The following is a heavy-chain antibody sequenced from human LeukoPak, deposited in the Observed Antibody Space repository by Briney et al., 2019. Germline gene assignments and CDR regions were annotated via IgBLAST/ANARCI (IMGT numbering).Heavy chain of an antibody. CDR2: INPSGGST. D-gene: IGHD6-13*01. J-gene: IGHJ5*01. V-gene: IGHV1-46*01. Sequence: ASVKVSCKASGYSFTIYYMHWVRQAPGQGLEWMGMINPSGGSTSYAQKFQGRVTMTRDMSTSTVYMELSSLRSEDTAAYYCARGGYSSPRSWFDSWGQGTLVTVSS. CDR1: GYSFTIYY. CDR3: ARGGYSSPRSWFDS.